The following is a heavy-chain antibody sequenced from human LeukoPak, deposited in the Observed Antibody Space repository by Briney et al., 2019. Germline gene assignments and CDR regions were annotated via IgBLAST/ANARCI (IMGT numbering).Heavy chain of an antibody. CDR3: ARGGLAAAGGFDY. D-gene: IGHD6-13*01. Sequence: SETLSLTCTVSGGSISSSSYYWGWIRQPPGKGLEWIGSIYYSGSTYYNPSLKSRVTISVDTSKNQFSLKLSSVTAADTAVYYCARGGLAAAGGFDYWGQGTLVTVSS. V-gene: IGHV4-39*07. CDR2: IYYSGST. J-gene: IGHJ4*02. CDR1: GGSISSSSYY.